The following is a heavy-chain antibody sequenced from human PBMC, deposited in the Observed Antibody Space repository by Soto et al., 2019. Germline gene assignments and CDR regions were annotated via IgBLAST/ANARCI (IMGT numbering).Heavy chain of an antibody. CDR1: GYTFTSYG. CDR3: ARDSRDYGGNIYYYYGMDV. D-gene: IGHD4-17*01. CDR2: ISAYNGNT. Sequence: ASVKFSCKASGYTFTSYGISWVRQAPGQGLEWMGWISAYNGNTNYAQKLQGRVTMTTDTSTSTAYMELRSLRSDDTAVYYCARDSRDYGGNIYYYYGMDVWGQGTTVTVSS. V-gene: IGHV1-18*01. J-gene: IGHJ6*02.